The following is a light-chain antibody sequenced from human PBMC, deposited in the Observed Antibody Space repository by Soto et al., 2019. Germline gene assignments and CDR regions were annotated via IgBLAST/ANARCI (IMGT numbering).Light chain of an antibody. V-gene: IGLV2-11*01. Sequence: QSVLTQTRSVSGSPGQTITISLTGNNSDVGGYNYVSWYQKHPGKAPKLMIYDVSKRPSGVPDRFSGSKSGNTAFLSISGLQAEDEADYYCCSYAGSFYVFGTGTKVTVL. CDR1: NSDVGGYNY. CDR2: DVS. CDR3: CSYAGSFYV. J-gene: IGLJ1*01.